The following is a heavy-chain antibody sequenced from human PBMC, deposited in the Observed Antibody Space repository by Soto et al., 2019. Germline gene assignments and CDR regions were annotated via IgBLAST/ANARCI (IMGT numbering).Heavy chain of an antibody. D-gene: IGHD2-21*01. J-gene: IGHJ5*02. CDR3: ARMSWAYSDPGWFDP. V-gene: IGHV3-30-3*01. CDR1: GFTFSSYA. CDR2: ISYDGSNK. Sequence: QVQLVESGGGVVQPGRSLRLSCAASGFTFSSYAMQWVRQAPGKGLEWVAVISYDGSNKYYADSVKGRFTISRDNSKNTLYLQMNSLRAEDTAVYYCARMSWAYSDPGWFDPWGQGTLVTVSS.